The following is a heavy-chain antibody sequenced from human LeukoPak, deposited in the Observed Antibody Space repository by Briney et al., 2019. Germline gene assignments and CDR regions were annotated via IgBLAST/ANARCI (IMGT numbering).Heavy chain of an antibody. CDR3: ARGGYGDYEVDY. CDR2: ISSSGSTI. Sequence: GGSLRLSCAASGFTFSSYEMNWVRQAPGKGLEWVSYISSSGSTIYYADSVKGRFTISRDNAKNSLYLQMNSLRAEDTAVYYCARGGYGDYEVDYWGQGTLVTVSS. V-gene: IGHV3-48*03. D-gene: IGHD4-17*01. J-gene: IGHJ4*02. CDR1: GFTFSSYE.